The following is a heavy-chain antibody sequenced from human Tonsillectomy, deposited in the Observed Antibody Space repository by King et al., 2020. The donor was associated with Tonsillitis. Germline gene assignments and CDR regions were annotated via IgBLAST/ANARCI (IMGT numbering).Heavy chain of an antibody. V-gene: IGHV4-39*07. CDR2: IYYSGNT. CDR3: ARRPRRGDWYFDL. CDR1: GGSISSSSYY. J-gene: IGHJ2*01. Sequence: QLQESGPGLVKPSETLSLTCSVSGGSISSSSYYWGWIRQPPGKGLEWIGSIYYSGNTYYNPSLKSRVTISVDTYENQFSLKLSPVTAADTAVYYCARRPRRGDWYFDLWGRGTLVTFSS.